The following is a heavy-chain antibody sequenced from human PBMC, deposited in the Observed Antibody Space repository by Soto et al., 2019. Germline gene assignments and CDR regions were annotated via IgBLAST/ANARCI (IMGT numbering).Heavy chain of an antibody. Sequence: PGGSLRLSCAASGFTFSSYAMSWVRQAPGKGLEWVSAISGSSGSTYYADSVKGRFTISRDNAKNTLYLQMNSLRAEDTAVYYCASIPMLPTVTTSAPYSWFDPWGQGTLVTVSS. CDR1: GFTFSSYA. D-gene: IGHD4-4*01. J-gene: IGHJ5*02. CDR3: ASIPMLPTVTTSAPYSWFDP. CDR2: ISGSSGST. V-gene: IGHV3-23*01.